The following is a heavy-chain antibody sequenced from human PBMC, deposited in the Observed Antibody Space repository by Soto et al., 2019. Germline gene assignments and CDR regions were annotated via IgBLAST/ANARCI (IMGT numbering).Heavy chain of an antibody. V-gene: IGHV1-69*13. CDR2: IISIFGTA. D-gene: IGHD6-13*01. CDR1: GCTFSSYA. CDR3: ARDALVSSSFSYNWFDP. J-gene: IGHJ5*02. Sequence: ASVKVSCKASGCTFSSYAISWGRQAPGQGLEWMGGIISIFGTANYGQKFQGRVTITADESTSTAYMELSSLRSEDTAVYYCARDALVSSSFSYNWFDPWGQGTLATV.